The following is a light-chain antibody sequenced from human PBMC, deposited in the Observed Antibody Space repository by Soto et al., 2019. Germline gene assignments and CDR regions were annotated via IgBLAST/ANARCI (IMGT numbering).Light chain of an antibody. CDR2: GAS. V-gene: IGKV3-20*01. J-gene: IGKJ5*01. CDR1: QSVSSSY. Sequence: VTQAPVTMNSTPGESATLSCRVSQSVSSSYLAWYQQKPGQPPRLLIYGASSRATGIPYRFSGSGSGTDFTLTISSLQPEDFALFYCQHDYILPITFYEGTRLAI. CDR3: QHDYILPIT.